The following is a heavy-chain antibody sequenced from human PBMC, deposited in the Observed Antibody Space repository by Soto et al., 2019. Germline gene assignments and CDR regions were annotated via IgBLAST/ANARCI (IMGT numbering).Heavy chain of an antibody. D-gene: IGHD1-1*01. CDR3: AREDTTHGGMDV. J-gene: IGHJ6*02. Sequence: PGGSLRLSCAASGFTFSSYEMNWVRQAPGKGLEWVSYISSSGSTIYYADSVKGRFTISRDNAKNSLYLQMNSLRAEDTAVYYCAREDTTHGGMDVWGQGTTATVSS. CDR2: ISSSGSTI. V-gene: IGHV3-48*03. CDR1: GFTFSSYE.